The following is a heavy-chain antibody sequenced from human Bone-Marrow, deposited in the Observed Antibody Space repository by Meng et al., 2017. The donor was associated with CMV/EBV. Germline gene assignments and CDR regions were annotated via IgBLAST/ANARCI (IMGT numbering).Heavy chain of an antibody. Sequence: ASVKVSCKASTYTFIDRHIHWVRQAPGQGLEWVGWINPDTGDTKYAEKFQGRVTLTRDTSISTAYMELRSLRSDDTAVYYCARDGQGAGSDYWGQGTLVTVSS. CDR3: ARDGQGAGSDY. D-gene: IGHD6-19*01. V-gene: IGHV1-2*02. CDR1: TYTFIDRH. J-gene: IGHJ4*02. CDR2: INPDTGDT.